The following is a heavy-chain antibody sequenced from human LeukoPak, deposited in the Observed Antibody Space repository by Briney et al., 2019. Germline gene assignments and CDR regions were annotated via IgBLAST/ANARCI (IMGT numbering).Heavy chain of an antibody. CDR1: GFTFGSYG. V-gene: IGHV3-30*03. D-gene: IGHD3-3*01. Sequence: GGSPRLSCAASGFTFGSYGMHWVRQAPGKGLEWVAVISYDGSNKYYADSVKGRFTISRDNSKNTLYLQMNSLRAEDTAVYYCAREPFWSGYYSNLHFDYWGQGTLVTVSS. CDR2: ISYDGSNK. J-gene: IGHJ4*02. CDR3: AREPFWSGYYSNLHFDY.